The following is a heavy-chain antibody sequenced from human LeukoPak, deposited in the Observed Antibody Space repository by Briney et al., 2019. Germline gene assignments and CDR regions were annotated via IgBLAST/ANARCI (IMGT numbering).Heavy chain of an antibody. CDR1: GGSFRGYY. CDR3: AREGVATARALDI. Sequence: PSETLSLTCAVYGGSFRGYYWSWIRQPPGKGLEWIGEINHSGSTNYNPSLKSRVTISVDTSKNQFSLKLSSVTAADTAMYYCAREGVATARALDIWGQGTMVTVSS. V-gene: IGHV4-34*01. CDR2: INHSGST. D-gene: IGHD5-12*01. J-gene: IGHJ3*02.